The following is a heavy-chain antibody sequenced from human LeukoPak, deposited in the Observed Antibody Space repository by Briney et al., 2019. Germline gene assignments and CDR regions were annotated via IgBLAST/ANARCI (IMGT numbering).Heavy chain of an antibody. Sequence: GASVKVSCKASGYSFTSFAIHWVRQAPGQRLEWMGWINAGNGNTKYSQKFQGRVTITRDTSASTAYMELSSLRSEDTAVYYCARGNQWLSHFDYWGQGTLVTVSS. D-gene: IGHD6-19*01. V-gene: IGHV1-3*01. J-gene: IGHJ4*02. CDR3: ARGNQWLSHFDY. CDR1: GYSFTSFA. CDR2: INAGNGNT.